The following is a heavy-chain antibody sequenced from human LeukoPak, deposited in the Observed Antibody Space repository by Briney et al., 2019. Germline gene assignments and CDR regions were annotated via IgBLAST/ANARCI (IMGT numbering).Heavy chain of an antibody. Sequence: GESLKISCKGSGYSFTSYWIAWVRQMPGKGLEWMGNIYPGDSDRRYSPSFQGLVTISADKSISTAYLQWSSLKASDTAMYYCARGGLRGILTGYYHFDYWGQGTLVTVSS. D-gene: IGHD3-9*01. CDR3: ARGGLRGILTGYYHFDY. J-gene: IGHJ4*02. CDR1: GYSFTSYW. V-gene: IGHV5-51*01. CDR2: IYPGDSDR.